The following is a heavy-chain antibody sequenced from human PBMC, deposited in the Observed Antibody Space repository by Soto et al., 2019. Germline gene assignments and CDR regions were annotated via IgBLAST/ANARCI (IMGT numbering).Heavy chain of an antibody. CDR3: AKNVYSSGWHFDY. CDR2: ISGSGGST. J-gene: IGHJ4*02. D-gene: IGHD6-19*01. V-gene: IGHV3-23*01. CDR1: GFTFSSYA. Sequence: GGSLRLSCAASGFTFSSYAMSWVRQAPGKGLGWVSAISGSGGSTYYADSVKGRFTIFRDNSKNTLYLQMNSLRAEDTAVYYCAKNVYSSGWHFDYWGQGTLVTVSS.